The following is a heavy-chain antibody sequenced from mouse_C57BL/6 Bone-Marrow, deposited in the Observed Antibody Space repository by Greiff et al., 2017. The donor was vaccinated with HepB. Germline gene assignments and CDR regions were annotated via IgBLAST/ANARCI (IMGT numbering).Heavy chain of an antibody. Sequence: EVQLVESGGGLVKPGGSLKLSCAASGFTFSSYAMSWVRQTPEKRLEWVATISDGGSYTYYPDNVKGRFTISRDNTKNNLYLQMSHLKSEDTAMYYCARDSSGYVDYWGQGTTLTVSS. CDR2: ISDGGSYT. CDR3: ARDSSGYVDY. D-gene: IGHD3-2*02. CDR1: GFTFSSYA. V-gene: IGHV5-4*01. J-gene: IGHJ2*01.